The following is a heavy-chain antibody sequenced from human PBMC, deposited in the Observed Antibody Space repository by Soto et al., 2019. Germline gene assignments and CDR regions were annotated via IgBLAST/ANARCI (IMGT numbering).Heavy chain of an antibody. CDR3: ARAYYDFWSGYYWFDP. V-gene: IGHV4-4*02. CDR2: IYHSGST. D-gene: IGHD3-3*01. Sequence: TLSLTCAVSGGSISSSNWWSWVRQPPGKGLEWIGEIYHSGSTNYNPSLKSRVTISVDKSKNQFSLKLSSVTAADTAVYYCARAYYDFWSGYYWFDPWGQGTLVTVSS. J-gene: IGHJ5*02. CDR1: GGSISSSNW.